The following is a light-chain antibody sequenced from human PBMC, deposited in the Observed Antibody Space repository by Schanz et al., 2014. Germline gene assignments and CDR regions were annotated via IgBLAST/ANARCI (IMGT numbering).Light chain of an antibody. V-gene: IGKV3-15*01. CDR2: DAS. J-gene: IGKJ5*01. CDR1: QSVRSN. CDR3: QQYERSPIT. Sequence: EVVMTQSPVTLSVSPGERATLSCRASQSVRSNLAWYQHKPGQAPRLLISDASTRATGFPARFSGSGSGTEFTLTISSLQPEDFAVYYCQQYERSPITFGQGTRL.